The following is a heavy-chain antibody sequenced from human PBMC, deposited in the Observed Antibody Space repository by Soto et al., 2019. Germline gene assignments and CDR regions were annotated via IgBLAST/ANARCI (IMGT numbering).Heavy chain of an antibody. D-gene: IGHD3-10*01. CDR1: GYTFTGYY. J-gene: IGHJ5*02. Sequence: ASVKVSCKASGYTFTGYYMHWVRQAPGQGLEWMGWINPNSGGTNYAQKLQGRVTMTTDTSTSTAYMELRSLRSDDTAVYYCARDPTVKRSGSYYDSWFDPWGQGTLVTVSS. CDR3: ARDPTVKRSGSYYDSWFDP. V-gene: IGHV1-2*02. CDR2: INPNSGGT.